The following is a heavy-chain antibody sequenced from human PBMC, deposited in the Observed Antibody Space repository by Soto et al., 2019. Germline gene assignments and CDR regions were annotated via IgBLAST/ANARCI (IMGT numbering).Heavy chain of an antibody. J-gene: IGHJ6*02. CDR1: GGSISSSSYY. CDR3: ARDLWGYCGTDCYPLDV. V-gene: IGHV4-39*02. CDR2: IYYSGST. Sequence: SETLSLTCTVSGGSISSSSYYWGWIRQPPGKGLEWIGSIYYSGSTHYNPSLKSRVTISVDTSKNQFSLKLSSVTAADTAVYYCARDLWGYCGTDCYPLDVWGQGTTVT. D-gene: IGHD2-21*02.